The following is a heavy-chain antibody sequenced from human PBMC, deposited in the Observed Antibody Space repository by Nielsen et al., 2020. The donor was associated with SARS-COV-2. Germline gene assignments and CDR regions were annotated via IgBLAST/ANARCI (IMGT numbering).Heavy chain of an antibody. V-gene: IGHV3-48*03. Sequence: GGSLRLSCAASGFPFSSYEMNWVRQAPGKALEWLSYIGGNGRNIFYADSVEGRFTISRDNAENSLSLQMNSLRAEDTAVYYCARHPIVVVPAAVSFYYYGMDVWGQGTTVTVSS. CDR1: GFPFSSYE. CDR2: IGGNGRNI. J-gene: IGHJ6*02. CDR3: ARHPIVVVPAAVSFYYYGMDV. D-gene: IGHD2-2*01.